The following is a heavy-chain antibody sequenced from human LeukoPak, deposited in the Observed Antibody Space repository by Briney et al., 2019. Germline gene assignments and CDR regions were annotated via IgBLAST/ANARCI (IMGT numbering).Heavy chain of an antibody. Sequence: PSETLSLTXTVSGGSISSYYWSWIRQPAGKGLEWIGRIYTSGSTNYNPSLKSRVTMSVDTSKNQFSLKLSSVIAADTAVYYCAIGYSYGFNYWGQGTLVTVSS. CDR3: AIGYSYGFNY. CDR2: IYTSGST. V-gene: IGHV4-4*07. D-gene: IGHD5-18*01. CDR1: GGSISSYY. J-gene: IGHJ4*02.